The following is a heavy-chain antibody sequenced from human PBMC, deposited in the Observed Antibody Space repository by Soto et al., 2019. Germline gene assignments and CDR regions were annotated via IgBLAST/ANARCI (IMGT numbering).Heavy chain of an antibody. V-gene: IGHV1-3*01. CDR3: ARAYSSSPDTMGGMYV. J-gene: IGHJ6*02. D-gene: IGHD6-6*01. CDR1: GYTFTSYA. CDR2: INAGNGNT. Sequence: ASVKVSCKASGYTFTSYAMHWVRQAPGQRLEWMGWINAGNGNTKYSQKFQGRVTITRDTSASTAYMELSSLRSEDTAVYYCARAYSSSPDTMGGMYVWGQGTTVTVS.